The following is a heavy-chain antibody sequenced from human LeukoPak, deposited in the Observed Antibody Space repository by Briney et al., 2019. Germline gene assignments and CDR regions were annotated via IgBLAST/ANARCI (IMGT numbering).Heavy chain of an antibody. CDR1: GDSVSSNSAA. CDR3: ARADCSSTSCYLDY. V-gene: IGHV6-1*01. Sequence: SQTLSLTFAISGDSVSSNSAAWNWIRQSPSRGLEWLGRTYYRSKWYNDYAVSVKSRITINPDTSKNQFSLQLNSVTPEDTAVYYCARADCSSTSCYLDYWGQGTLVTVSS. D-gene: IGHD2-2*01. CDR2: TYYRSKWYN. J-gene: IGHJ4*02.